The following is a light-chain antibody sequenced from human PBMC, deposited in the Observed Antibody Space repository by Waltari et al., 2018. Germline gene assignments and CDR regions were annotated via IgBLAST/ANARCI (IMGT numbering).Light chain of an antibody. CDR3: CSDAGSYTL. V-gene: IGLV2-11*01. CDR2: EIN. J-gene: IGLJ2*01. CDR1: SNDIGSNNF. Sequence: QSALTQPRSVSGSPGQSVTISCTGTSNDIGSNNFVSWYQYHPGKVPKLMIHEINERPSGVPDRFSGSKSGNTASRTISGLQADDAADYYCCSDAGSYTLFGGGTKLTVL.